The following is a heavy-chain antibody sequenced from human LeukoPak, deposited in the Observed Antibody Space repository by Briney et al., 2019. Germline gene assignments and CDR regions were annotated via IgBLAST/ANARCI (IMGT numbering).Heavy chain of an antibody. CDR1: GFTFSTSA. D-gene: IGHD2/OR15-2a*01. V-gene: IGHV3-23*01. Sequence: GGSLRLSCAASGFTFSTSAMSWVRQAPGKGLEWVSSIGTSGNTYYADPVKGRFTISRDNSKNTLYLQMNSLRAEDTAVYYCATRGSMRFFDSWGQGTLVTVSS. J-gene: IGHJ4*02. CDR2: IGTSGNT. CDR3: ATRGSMRFFDS.